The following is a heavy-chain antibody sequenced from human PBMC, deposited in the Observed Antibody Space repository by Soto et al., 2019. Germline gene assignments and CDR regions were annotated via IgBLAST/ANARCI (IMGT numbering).Heavy chain of an antibody. CDR3: ARSDVVTTGFDY. D-gene: IGHD2-21*02. Sequence: PSETLSLTCTVSGGSISSYYWSWIRQPPGKGLEWIGYIYYSGSTNYNPSLKSRVTISVDTSKNQFSLKLSSVTAADTAVYYCARSDVVTTGFDYWGQGTLVTVSS. CDR1: GGSISSYY. CDR2: IYYSGST. V-gene: IGHV4-59*01. J-gene: IGHJ4*02.